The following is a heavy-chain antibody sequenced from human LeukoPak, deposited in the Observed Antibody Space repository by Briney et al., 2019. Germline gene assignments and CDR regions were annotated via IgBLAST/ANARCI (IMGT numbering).Heavy chain of an antibody. CDR2: ISDSAGTT. D-gene: IGHD3-10*01. Sequence: GGSLRLSCAASGFSFSTYSMSWVRQAPGKGLERVSGISDSAGTTYYADSVKGRFSISRDNSKNTLNLQMNSLRAEDTAVYFCAKSYYYGSGDYSLTAFDIWGQGTMVTVSS. CDR1: GFSFSTYS. V-gene: IGHV3-23*01. CDR3: AKSYYYGSGDYSLTAFDI. J-gene: IGHJ3*02.